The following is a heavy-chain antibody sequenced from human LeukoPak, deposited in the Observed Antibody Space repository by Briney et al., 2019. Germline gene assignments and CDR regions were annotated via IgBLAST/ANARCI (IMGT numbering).Heavy chain of an antibody. D-gene: IGHD6-6*01. J-gene: IGHJ6*03. V-gene: IGHV3-53*01. CDR2: IYSGGST. CDR1: GFTVSSNY. Sequence: GGSLRLSCAASGFTVSSNYMSWVRQAPGKGLEWVSVIYSGGSTYYADSVKGRFTISRDNSKNTLYLQMNSLRAEDTAVYYCARDIAALYYYYMDVWGKGTTVTVSS. CDR3: ARDIAALYYYYMDV.